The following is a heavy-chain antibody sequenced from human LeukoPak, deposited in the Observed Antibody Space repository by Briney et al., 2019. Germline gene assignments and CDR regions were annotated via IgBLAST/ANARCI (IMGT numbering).Heavy chain of an antibody. V-gene: IGHV1-24*01. CDR3: ATGPNYYYYMDV. CDR2: FDPEDGET. CDR1: GYTLTELS. Sequence: ASVKVSCKVSGYTLTELSMHWVRQAPGKGLEWMGGFDPEDGETIYAQKFQGRVTITEDTSTDTAYMELSSLRSEDTAVYYCATGPNYYYYMDVWGKGTTVTVSS. J-gene: IGHJ6*03.